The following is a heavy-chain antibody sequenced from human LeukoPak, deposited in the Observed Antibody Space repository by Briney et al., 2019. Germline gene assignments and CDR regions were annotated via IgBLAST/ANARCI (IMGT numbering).Heavy chain of an antibody. CDR1: GGSTSSYY. CDR3: ARSAYCSGGSCYATGLFAY. J-gene: IGHJ4*02. V-gene: IGHV4-59*08. Sequence: SETLSLTCTVSGGSTSSYYWNWIRQPPGEGLEWIGYIYYSGSTNYNPSLKSRVTISVDTSKNQFSLKLSSVTAADTAVYYCARSAYCSGGSCYATGLFAYWGQGTPVTVSS. D-gene: IGHD2-15*01. CDR2: IYYSGST.